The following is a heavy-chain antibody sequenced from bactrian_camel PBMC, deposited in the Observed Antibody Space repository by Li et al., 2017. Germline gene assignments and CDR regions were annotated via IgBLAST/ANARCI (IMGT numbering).Heavy chain of an antibody. CDR1: GFQFADYP. J-gene: IGHJ4*01. Sequence: VQLVESGGGLVQPGGSLRLSCSASGFQFADYPMSWVRQAPGKGLEWVAQIAYDGWVSRYHNSAKGRFTISRGNAKNMLYLQMNSLQPEDTAVYYGVPSALGSWPGRWGQGTQVTVS. D-gene: IGHD2*01. CDR2: IAYDGWVS. CDR3: VPSALGSWPGR. V-gene: IGHV3S42*01.